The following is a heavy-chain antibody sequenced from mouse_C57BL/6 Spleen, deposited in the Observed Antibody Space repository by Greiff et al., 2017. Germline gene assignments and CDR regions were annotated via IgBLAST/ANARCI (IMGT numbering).Heavy chain of an antibody. CDR3: AKGSNSPYAMDY. J-gene: IGHJ4*01. V-gene: IGHV2-3*01. CDR1: GFSFTSYG. D-gene: IGHD2-5*01. CDR2: IWGDGST. Sequence: VQVVESGPGLVAPSQSLSITCTVSGFSFTSYGVSWVRQPPGKGLEWLGVIWGDGSTNYHSALISRLSISKDNSKSQVCLKLNSLRTDDTATYDCAKGSNSPYAMDYWGQGTSVTVSS.